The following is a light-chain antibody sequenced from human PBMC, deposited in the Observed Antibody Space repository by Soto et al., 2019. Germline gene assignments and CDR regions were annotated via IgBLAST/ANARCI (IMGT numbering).Light chain of an antibody. Sequence: QSVLTQPASVSGSPGQSITISCTGTSSDVGGYNYVSWYQQHPGKAPKLMIYDVSYRPSGVSNRFSGSKSGNTASLTISGLQAEDEADYYCSSYTTNSTDVFGGGTKLTVL. J-gene: IGLJ2*01. CDR3: SSYTTNSTDV. V-gene: IGLV2-14*01. CDR2: DVS. CDR1: SSDVGGYNY.